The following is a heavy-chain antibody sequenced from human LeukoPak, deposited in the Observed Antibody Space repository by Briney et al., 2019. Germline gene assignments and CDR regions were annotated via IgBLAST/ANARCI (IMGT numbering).Heavy chain of an antibody. V-gene: IGHV5-51*01. D-gene: IGHD3-3*01. CDR2: IYPGDSDT. CDR1: GYSFTSYW. Sequence: HGESLKISCKGSGYSFTSYWIGWVRQMPGKGLEWMGIIYPGDSDTRYSPSFQGQVTISADKSISTAYLQWSSLKASDTAMHYCARHGPLLEWFTDYWGQGTLVTVSS. CDR3: ARHGPLLEWFTDY. J-gene: IGHJ4*02.